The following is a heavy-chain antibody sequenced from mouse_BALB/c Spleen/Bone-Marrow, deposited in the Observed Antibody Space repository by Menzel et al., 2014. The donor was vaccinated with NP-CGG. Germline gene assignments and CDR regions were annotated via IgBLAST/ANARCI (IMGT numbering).Heavy chain of an antibody. J-gene: IGHJ2*01. CDR2: ILPGSGST. Sequence: QVQLQQSGAELMKPGASVKISCKATGYTFSSYWIEWVKQRPGHGLEWIGGILPGSGSTNYNEKFKGKATFTADTSSNTAYMQLSSLTSEDSAVYYCTRRVTTANYWGQGTTLTVSS. CDR1: GYTFSSYW. CDR3: TRRVTTANY. V-gene: IGHV1-9*01. D-gene: IGHD1-2*01.